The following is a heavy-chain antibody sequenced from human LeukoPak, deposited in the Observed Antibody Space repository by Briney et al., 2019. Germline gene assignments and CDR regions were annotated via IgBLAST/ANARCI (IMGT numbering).Heavy chain of an antibody. Sequence: KPGESLKISCKGSGYSFTNYWIGWVRQMSGKGLEWMGIIYPGDSDTRYSPSFQGQVTISADKSIITAYLQWSSLKASDTAMYYCARTGYSSGWYGSFDIWGQGTLVTVSS. CDR1: GYSFTNYW. J-gene: IGHJ3*02. CDR3: ARTGYSSGWYGSFDI. V-gene: IGHV5-51*01. D-gene: IGHD6-19*01. CDR2: IYPGDSDT.